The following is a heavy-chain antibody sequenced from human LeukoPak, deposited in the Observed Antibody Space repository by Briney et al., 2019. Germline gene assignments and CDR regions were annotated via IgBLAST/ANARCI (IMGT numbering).Heavy chain of an antibody. CDR1: GFTFSSYG. D-gene: IGHD6-13*01. Sequence: GGSLRLSCAASGFTFSSYGMHWVRQAPGKGLEWGAFIRNDESHKYYADSVKGRFTISIDNSKNTLYLQMNSLRAEDTAVYYCAKIIQYTAATGTGLESWGQGSLVTVSP. V-gene: IGHV3-30*02. CDR2: IRNDESHK. J-gene: IGHJ4*02. CDR3: AKIIQYTAATGTGLES.